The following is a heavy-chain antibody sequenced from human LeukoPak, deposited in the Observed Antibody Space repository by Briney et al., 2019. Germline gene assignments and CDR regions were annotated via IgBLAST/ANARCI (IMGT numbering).Heavy chain of an antibody. V-gene: IGHV1-69*06. D-gene: IGHD3-10*01. CDR2: IIPIFGTA. CDR1: GGTFSSYA. J-gene: IGHJ6*03. Sequence: SVKVSCKASGGTFSSYAISWVRQAPGQGLEWMGGIIPIFGTANYAQKFQGRVTITADKSTSTAYMELSSLRSEDTAVYYCASIESRGWYSSDYYMDVWGKGTTVTVSS. CDR3: ASIESRGWYSSDYYMDV.